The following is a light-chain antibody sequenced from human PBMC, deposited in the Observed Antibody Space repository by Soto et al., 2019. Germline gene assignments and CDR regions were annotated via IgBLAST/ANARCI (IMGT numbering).Light chain of an antibody. CDR2: STN. V-gene: IGLV8-61*01. J-gene: IGLJ3*02. Sequence: QTVVTQEPSFSVSPGGTVTLTCGLTSASVSTSYYPSWYQQTPGQAPRSLIYSTNTRSSGVPDRFSGSILGNKAALTITGAQADDESDYYCVLYMGSGIWVFGGGPKVTVL. CDR1: SASVSTSYY. CDR3: VLYMGSGIWV.